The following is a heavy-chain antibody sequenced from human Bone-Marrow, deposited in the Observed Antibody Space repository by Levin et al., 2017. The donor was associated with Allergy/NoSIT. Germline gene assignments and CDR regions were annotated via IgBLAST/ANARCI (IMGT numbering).Heavy chain of an antibody. CDR3: ARELYLYAFDI. CDR2: INRDGSST. J-gene: IGHJ3*02. V-gene: IGHV3-74*01. CDR1: GFTFSTYW. Sequence: GGSLRLSCAASGFTFSTYWMHWVRQAPGKGLVWVSRINRDGSSTTYADSVKGRFTISRDNAKNTLYLQMNSLRAEDTAVYYCARELYLYAFDIWGQGTMVTVSS. D-gene: IGHD2-8*01.